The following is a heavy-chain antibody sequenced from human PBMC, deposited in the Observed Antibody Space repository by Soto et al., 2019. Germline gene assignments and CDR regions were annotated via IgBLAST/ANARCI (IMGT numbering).Heavy chain of an antibody. Sequence: QVQLQESGPGLVKPSGTLSLTCAVSGDSISSPKWWTWLRQPTGKGLEWIGDLLHSGTTNYNPSLKSRVILSVDKSQNQFSLSLTSVTAADTAIYYCAYSSGWYRHDVWGQGTSVTVSS. V-gene: IGHV4-4*02. CDR2: LLHSGTT. J-gene: IGHJ3*01. CDR3: AYSSGWYRHDV. D-gene: IGHD6-19*01. CDR1: GDSISSPKW.